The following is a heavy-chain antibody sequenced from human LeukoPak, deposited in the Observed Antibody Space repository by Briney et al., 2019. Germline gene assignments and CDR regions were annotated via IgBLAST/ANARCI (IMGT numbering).Heavy chain of an antibody. CDR1: GFTFSSYA. CDR3: YVGINLEWFGELLSPAARDY. Sequence: PGGSLRLSCAASGFTFSSYAMSWVRQAPGKGLEWVSAISGSGGSTYYADSVKGRFTISRDNSKNTLYLQMNSLRAEDTAVYYCYVGINLEWFGELLSPAARDYWGQGTLVTVSS. J-gene: IGHJ4*02. D-gene: IGHD3-10*01. V-gene: IGHV3-23*01. CDR2: ISGSGGST.